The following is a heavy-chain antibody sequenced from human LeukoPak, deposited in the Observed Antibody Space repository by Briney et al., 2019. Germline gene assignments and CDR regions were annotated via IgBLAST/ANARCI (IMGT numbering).Heavy chain of an antibody. D-gene: IGHD6-13*01. CDR1: GGSLSPYY. CDR3: ARHAGTDTSSWYYFNY. Sequence: PSETLSLTCTVSGGSLSPYYWSWIRQPPGKALEWIGYIYYNGNTNYNPSLKSRVTMSVDTSKNHFSLKLTSVTAADTAVYYCARHAGTDTSSWYYFNYWGQGTLVTVSS. J-gene: IGHJ4*02. V-gene: IGHV4-59*08. CDR2: IYYNGNT.